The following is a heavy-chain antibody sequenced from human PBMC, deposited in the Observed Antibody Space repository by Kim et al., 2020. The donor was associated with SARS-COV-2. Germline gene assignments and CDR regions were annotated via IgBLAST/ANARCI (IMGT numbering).Heavy chain of an antibody. D-gene: IGHD5-18*01. CDR2: INHSGST. Sequence: SETLSLTCAVYGGSFSGYYWSWIRQPPGKGLEWIGEINHSGSTNYNPSLKSRVTISVDTSKNQFSLKLSSVTAADTAVYYCARGRREVDTAMAEVDYWGQGTLVTVSS. CDR1: GGSFSGYY. V-gene: IGHV4-34*01. CDR3: ARGRREVDTAMAEVDY. J-gene: IGHJ4*02.